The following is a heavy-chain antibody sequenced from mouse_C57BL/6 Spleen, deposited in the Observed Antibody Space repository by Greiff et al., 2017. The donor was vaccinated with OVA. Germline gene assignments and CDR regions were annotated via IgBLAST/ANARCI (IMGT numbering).Heavy chain of an antibody. J-gene: IGHJ2*01. CDR1: GFTFSSYA. Sequence: VQLKESGEGLVKPGGSLKLSCAASGFTFSSYAMSWVRQTPEKRLEWVAYISSGGDYIYYADTVKGRFTISRDNARNTLYLQMSSLKSEDTAMYYCTRDRGDYYGSSYEYFDYWGQGTTLTVSS. CDR2: ISSGGDYI. CDR3: TRDRGDYYGSSYEYFDY. V-gene: IGHV5-9-1*02. D-gene: IGHD1-1*01.